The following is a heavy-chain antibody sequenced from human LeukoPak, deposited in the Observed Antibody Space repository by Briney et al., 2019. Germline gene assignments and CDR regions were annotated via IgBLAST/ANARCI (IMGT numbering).Heavy chain of an antibody. CDR2: IYHNGST. J-gene: IGHJ4*02. V-gene: IGHV4-39*01. D-gene: IGHD1-1*01. CDR3: AKITTLDY. Sequence: SETLSLTCTVSGGSISFSSYYWGWIRQPPGKGLEWIGTIYHNGSTSYNPSLKSRVTISVDTSKNQFSLRLNSVIAADTAIYYCAKITTLDYWGQGTLVTVSS. CDR1: GGSISFSSYY.